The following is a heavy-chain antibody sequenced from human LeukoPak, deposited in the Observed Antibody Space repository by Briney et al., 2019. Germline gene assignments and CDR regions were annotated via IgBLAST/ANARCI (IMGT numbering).Heavy chain of an antibody. CDR3: ARAYGIQLWAYYFDY. D-gene: IGHD5-18*01. V-gene: IGHV3-21*01. Sequence: PGGSLRLSCAASGFTFSSYSMNWVRQAPGKGLEWVSSFSSSSSYIYYADSVKGRFTISRDNAKNSLYLQMNSLRAEDTAVYYCARAYGIQLWAYYFDYWGQGTLVTVSS. CDR1: GFTFSSYS. J-gene: IGHJ4*02. CDR2: FSSSSSYI.